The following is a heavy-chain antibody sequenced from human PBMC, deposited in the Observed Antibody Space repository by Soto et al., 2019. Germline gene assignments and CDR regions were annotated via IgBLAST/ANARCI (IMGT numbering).Heavy chain of an antibody. Sequence: PSETLSLTCTVSGGSISSYYWSWIRQPPGKGLELIGYIYYSGSTNYNPSLKSRVTISVDTSKNQFSLKLSSVTAADTAVYYCARGLHLGELSFDYWGQGTLVTVSS. D-gene: IGHD3-16*02. V-gene: IGHV4-59*01. CDR3: ARGLHLGELSFDY. J-gene: IGHJ4*02. CDR2: IYYSGST. CDR1: GGSISSYY.